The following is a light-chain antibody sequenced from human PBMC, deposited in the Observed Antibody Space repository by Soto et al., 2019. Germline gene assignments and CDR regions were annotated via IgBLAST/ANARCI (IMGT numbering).Light chain of an antibody. V-gene: IGLV2-14*01. CDR2: EVF. CDR3: SSYTSTSTLYV. Sequence: QSALTQPASVSGSPGQSITIYCTGTSSDVGGFNYVSWYQHSPGKGPKLIIYEVFNRPSGVSNRFSGSKSGNTASLTISGLQAEDEADYYCSSYTSTSTLYVFGTGTKLTVL. CDR1: SSDVGGFNY. J-gene: IGLJ1*01.